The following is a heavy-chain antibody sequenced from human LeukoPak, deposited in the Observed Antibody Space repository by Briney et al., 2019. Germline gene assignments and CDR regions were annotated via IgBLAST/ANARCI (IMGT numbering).Heavy chain of an antibody. D-gene: IGHD3-10*01. CDR2: INHSGST. CDR3: ARSFLWFGELDAFDI. J-gene: IGHJ3*02. CDR1: GGSFSGYY. Sequence: SETLSLTCAVYGGSFSGYYWSWIRQPPGKGLERIGEINHSGSTNYNPSLKSRVTISVDTSKNQFSLKLSSVTAADTAVYYCARSFLWFGELDAFDIWGQGTMVTVSS. V-gene: IGHV4-34*01.